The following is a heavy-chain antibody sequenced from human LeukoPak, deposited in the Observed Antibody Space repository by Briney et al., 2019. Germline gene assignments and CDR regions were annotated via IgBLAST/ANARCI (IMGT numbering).Heavy chain of an antibody. V-gene: IGHV5-51*01. D-gene: IGHD1-1*01. CDR3: ARQETGPYFDY. CDR2: LYPGDSDT. J-gene: IGHJ4*02. Sequence: KPRGPLQISCLGSGSPFTSYWIGWVRQVTGKGLECMGILYPGDSDTRYSPSFQGQVTISADRSISTAYLQWSSLKASDTAMYYCARQETGPYFDYWGQGTLVTVSS. CDR1: GSPFTSYW.